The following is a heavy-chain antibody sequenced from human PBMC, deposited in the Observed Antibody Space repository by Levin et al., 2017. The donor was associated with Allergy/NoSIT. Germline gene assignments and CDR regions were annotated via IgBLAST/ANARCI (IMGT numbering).Heavy chain of an antibody. D-gene: IGHD2-15*01. CDR2: ISWNSGSI. V-gene: IGHV3-9*01. J-gene: IGHJ4*02. Sequence: SCAASGFTFDDYAMHWVRQAPGKGLEWVSGISWNSGSIGYADSVKGRFTISRDNAKNSLYLQMNSLRAEDTALYYCAKARYCSGGSCYPFDYWGQGTLVTVSS. CDR1: GFTFDDYA. CDR3: AKARYCSGGSCYPFDY.